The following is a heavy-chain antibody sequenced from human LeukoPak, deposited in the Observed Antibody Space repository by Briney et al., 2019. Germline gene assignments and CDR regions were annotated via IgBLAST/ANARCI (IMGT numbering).Heavy chain of an antibody. J-gene: IGHJ3*02. CDR2: NSNSSGET. V-gene: IGHV3-21*01. CDR3: ARSSPHCSSTSCYNDAFDI. Sequence: SGGALSLSCAVSGFAFSWGTMSWGPPGPRGGGGGGSYNSNSSGETYYADSVKGRFTISRDNAKNSLYLQMNSLRAEDTAVYYCARSSPHCSSTSCYNDAFDIWGQGTMVTDSS. CDR1: GFAFSWGT. D-gene: IGHD2-2*02.